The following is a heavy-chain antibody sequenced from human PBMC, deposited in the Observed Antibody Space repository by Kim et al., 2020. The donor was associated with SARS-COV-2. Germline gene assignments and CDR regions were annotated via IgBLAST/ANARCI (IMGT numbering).Heavy chain of an antibody. CDR3: AKSVVPAAMDNYDFWSGYRRPFDY. Sequence: GGSLRLSCAASGFTFSSYGMHWVRQAPGKGLEWVAVISYDGSNKYYADSVKGRFTISRDNSKNTLYLQMNSLRAEDTAVYYCAKSVVPAAMDNYDFWSGYRRPFDYWGQGTLVTVSS. V-gene: IGHV3-30*18. CDR2: ISYDGSNK. J-gene: IGHJ4*02. D-gene: IGHD3-3*01. CDR1: GFTFSSYG.